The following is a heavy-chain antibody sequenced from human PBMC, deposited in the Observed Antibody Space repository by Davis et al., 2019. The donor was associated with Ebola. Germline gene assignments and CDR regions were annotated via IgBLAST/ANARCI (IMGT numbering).Heavy chain of an antibody. CDR2: INAGNGNT. D-gene: IGHD2-21*02. J-gene: IGHJ4*02. CDR3: ARGQLTTNIMVATASHFDY. V-gene: IGHV1-3*01. Sequence: AASVKVSCKASGYTFTSYAMHWVRQAPGQRLEWMGWINAGNGNTKYSQKFQGRVTMTTDTSTSTAYMELRSLRSDDTAVYYCARGQLTTNIMVATASHFDYWSQGTLVTVSS. CDR1: GYTFTSYA.